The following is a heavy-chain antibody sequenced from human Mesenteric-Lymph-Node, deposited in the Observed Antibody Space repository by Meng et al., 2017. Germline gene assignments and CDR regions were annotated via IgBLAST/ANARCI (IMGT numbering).Heavy chain of an antibody. J-gene: IGHJ4*02. CDR2: IIPILGIA. CDR3: AREGSSGWFDY. Sequence: SVKVSCKASGGTFSSYTISWVRQAPGQGLEWRGRIIPILGIANYAQKFQGRVTITADKSTSTAYMELSSLRSEDTAVYYCAREGSSGWFDYWGQGTLVTVSS. CDR1: GGTFSSYT. D-gene: IGHD6-19*01. V-gene: IGHV1-69*04.